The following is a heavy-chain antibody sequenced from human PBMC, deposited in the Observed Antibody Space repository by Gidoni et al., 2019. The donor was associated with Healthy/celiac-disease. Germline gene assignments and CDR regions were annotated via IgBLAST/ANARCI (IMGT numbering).Heavy chain of an antibody. Sequence: QVQLVQSGAEVKKPGASVKVSCKASGQGLEWMGWINPNSGGTNYAQKFQGRVTMTRDTSISTAYMELSRLRSDDTAVYYCARGYCSSTSCYNAFDIWGQGTMVTVSS. D-gene: IGHD2-2*02. CDR1: G. V-gene: IGHV1-2*02. CDR2: INPNSGGT. J-gene: IGHJ3*02. CDR3: ARGYCSSTSCYNAFDI.